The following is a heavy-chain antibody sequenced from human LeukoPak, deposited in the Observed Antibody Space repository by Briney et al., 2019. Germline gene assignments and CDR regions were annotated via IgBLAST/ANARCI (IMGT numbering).Heavy chain of an antibody. CDR3: TRVPTMTFFDY. Sequence: SETLSLTCAVYGGSFSGYYWSWIRQPPGKGLECIGSIYYSESTYYNPSLKSRVTISVDTSKNQFSLKLSSVTAADTAVYYCTRVPTMTFFDYWGQGTLVTVSP. CDR1: GGSFSGYY. J-gene: IGHJ4*02. D-gene: IGHD4-17*01. CDR2: IYYSEST. V-gene: IGHV4-34*01.